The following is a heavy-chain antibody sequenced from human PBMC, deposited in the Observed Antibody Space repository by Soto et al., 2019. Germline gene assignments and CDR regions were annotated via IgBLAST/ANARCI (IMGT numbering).Heavy chain of an antibody. J-gene: IGHJ4*02. CDR2: ISGSGGST. Sequence: EVQLLESGGGLVQPGGSLRLSCAASGFTFSSYAMSWVRQATGKGLEWVSAISGSGGSTYYADSVRGRFTISRDNSKDTLYLQMNSLRAEDTAVYYCAKVKYYYDSTGYYYFFDYWGQGTLVTVSS. D-gene: IGHD3-22*01. CDR1: GFTFSSYA. V-gene: IGHV3-23*01. CDR3: AKVKYYYDSTGYYYFFDY.